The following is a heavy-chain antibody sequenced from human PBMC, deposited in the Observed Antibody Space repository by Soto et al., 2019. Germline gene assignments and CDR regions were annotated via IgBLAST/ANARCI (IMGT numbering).Heavy chain of an antibody. CDR1: GESVSTNSAT. D-gene: IGHD2-8*01. CDR3: ARLIGDSWLDS. Sequence: QVQLQQSGPGLVKPSQTLSLTCAISGESVSTNSATWDWIRQSPSRGLEWLGRTYYRSKWYHDYPVSIKGRXTXNXXTSNNQLSLQLNSVTPDDTAVYYCARLIGDSWLDSWGQGTLVTVSS. CDR2: TYYRSKWYH. V-gene: IGHV6-1*01. J-gene: IGHJ5*01.